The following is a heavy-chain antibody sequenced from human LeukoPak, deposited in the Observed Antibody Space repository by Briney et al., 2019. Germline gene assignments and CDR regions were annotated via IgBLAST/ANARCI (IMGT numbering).Heavy chain of an antibody. D-gene: IGHD5-12*01. J-gene: IGHJ4*02. CDR1: GFTLRSYD. V-gene: IGHV3-23*01. CDR3: AKEYSGYDFDY. Sequence: GGSLRLSCAASGFTLRSYDMSWVRQAPGKGLEWVAATSGSGVNSYYADSVRGRFTISRDNSQNTLYLQMDSLRAEDTALYYCAKEYSGYDFDYWGQGTLATVSS. CDR2: TSGSGVNS.